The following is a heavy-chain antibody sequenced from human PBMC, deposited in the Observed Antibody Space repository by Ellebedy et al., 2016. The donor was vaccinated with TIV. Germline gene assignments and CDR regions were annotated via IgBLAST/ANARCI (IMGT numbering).Heavy chain of an antibody. CDR2: INPSGGST. CDR3: ARARSSGWLHTPDY. D-gene: IGHD6-19*01. V-gene: IGHV1-46*04. J-gene: IGHJ4*02. Sequence: AASVKVSCKASGYTFSSYYMHRVRQAPGQGLEWMGIINPSGGSTTYAQNLQGRVTMTRDTSTTTVYMELNSLRSEDTAVYYCARARSSGWLHTPDYWGQGTLVIVSS. CDR1: GYTFSSYY.